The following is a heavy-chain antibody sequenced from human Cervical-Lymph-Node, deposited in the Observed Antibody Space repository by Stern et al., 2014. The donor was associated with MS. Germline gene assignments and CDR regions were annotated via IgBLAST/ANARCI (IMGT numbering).Heavy chain of an antibody. CDR2: VHSSGTT. V-gene: IGHV4-30-4*01. Sequence: QLQLQESGPGLVKPSQTLSLTCTVSGGSLNSGGYHWGWIRQPPGKGLEWIGHVHSSGTTNYNPSLRSRVIISEDTRRNQFSLRLNSVTAADTAVYYCARVNYDSSGYHYYYYFDYWGQGALVTVSS. D-gene: IGHD3-22*01. CDR1: GGSLNSGGYH. J-gene: IGHJ4*02. CDR3: ARVNYDSSGYHYYYYFDY.